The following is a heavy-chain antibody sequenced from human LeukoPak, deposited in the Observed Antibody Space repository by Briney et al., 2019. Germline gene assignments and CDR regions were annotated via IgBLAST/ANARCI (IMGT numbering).Heavy chain of an antibody. CDR3: ARVGTFVSGYQGSEYAFDI. CDR1: GGSISSYY. V-gene: IGHV4-4*07. Sequence: SETLSLTCTVSGGSISSYYWSWIRQPAGKGLEWIGRIYTSGSTNYNPSLKSRVTMSVDTSKNQFSLKLSSVTAADTAVYYCARVGTFVSGYQGSEYAFDIWGQGTMVTVSS. D-gene: IGHD3-16*01. CDR2: IYTSGST. J-gene: IGHJ3*02.